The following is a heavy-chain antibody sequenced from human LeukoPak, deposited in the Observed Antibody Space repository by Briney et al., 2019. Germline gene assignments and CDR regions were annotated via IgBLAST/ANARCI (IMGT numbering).Heavy chain of an antibody. V-gene: IGHV1-69*04. J-gene: IGHJ3*02. CDR3: AGNYDAFDI. D-gene: IGHD5-24*01. Sequence: SVKVSCKASGYSFTSYGISWVRQAPGQGLEWMGRIIPILGIANYAQKFQGRVTITADKSTSTAYMELSSLRSEDTAVYYCAGNYDAFDIWGQGTMVTVSS. CDR2: IIPILGIA. CDR1: GYSFTSYG.